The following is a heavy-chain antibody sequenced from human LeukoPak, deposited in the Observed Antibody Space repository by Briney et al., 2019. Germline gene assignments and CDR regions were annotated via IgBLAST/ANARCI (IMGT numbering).Heavy chain of an antibody. CDR1: GFTFNPYA. Sequence: GGSLRLSCAASGFTFNPYAMSWVRQAPGKGLEWVAGIGGVGDRTYYADSVKGRFTISRDNSKDTLFLQMNSLKADDTAVYYCAKASRQAAVASPLDYWGQGSLVTVSS. J-gene: IGHJ4*02. V-gene: IGHV3-23*01. D-gene: IGHD6-19*01. CDR3: AKASRQAAVASPLDY. CDR2: IGGVGDRT.